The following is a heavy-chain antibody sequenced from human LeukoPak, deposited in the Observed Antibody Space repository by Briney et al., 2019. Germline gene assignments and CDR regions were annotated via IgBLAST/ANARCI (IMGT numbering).Heavy chain of an antibody. D-gene: IGHD6-19*01. J-gene: IGHJ4*02. V-gene: IGHV4-39*01. CDR1: GGSISSSSYY. CDR2: IYYSGST. CDR3: ARRDGIAVAVDY. Sequence: SETLSLTCTVSGGSISSSSYYWGWIRQPPGKGLEWIGSIYYSGSTYYNPSLKSRVTISVDTSKNQFSPKLSSVTAADTAVYYCARRDGIAVAVDYWGQGTLVTVSS.